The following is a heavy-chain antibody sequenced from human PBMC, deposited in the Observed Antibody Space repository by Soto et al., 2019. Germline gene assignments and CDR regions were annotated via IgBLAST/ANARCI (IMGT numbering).Heavy chain of an antibody. V-gene: IGHV3-74*01. CDR3: ARGWVEGLSRQPPTDY. CDR2: IDSYGSAT. D-gene: IGHD3-3*01. J-gene: IGHJ4*02. Sequence: HPGGSLRLSCAASGFTFSSYWMHWVRQAPGKGLVWVSRIDSYGSATSQVDSVEGRFAISRDNAKNTLYLQMNSLRAEDTAVYYYARGWVEGLSRQPPTDYWGQGTLVTVSS. CDR1: GFTFSSYW.